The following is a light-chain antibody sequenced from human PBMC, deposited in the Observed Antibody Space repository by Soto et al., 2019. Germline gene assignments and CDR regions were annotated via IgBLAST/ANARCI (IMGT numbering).Light chain of an antibody. CDR3: AAWDDRVDEYV. CDR2: RTV. J-gene: IGLJ1*01. V-gene: IGLV1-44*01. CDR1: ASNIGSKA. Sequence: QSVLTQSPSASGTPGQRVTISCSGSASNIGSKAVNWYQQFPGTAPKLIIYRTVQRPSVVPARFYGSKSGTSAALAINGRQSEAEADYYCAAWDDRVDEYVFGTGTQLTVL.